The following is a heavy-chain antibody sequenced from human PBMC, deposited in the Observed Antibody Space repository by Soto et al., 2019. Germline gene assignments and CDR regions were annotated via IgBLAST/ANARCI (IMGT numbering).Heavy chain of an antibody. CDR1: GYTFTSNY. D-gene: IGHD2-15*01. J-gene: IGHJ6*02. Sequence: ASVKVSCKASGYTFTSNYMHWVRQAPGQGLEWMGIINPSGGSTSYAQKFQGRVTMTRDTSTSTVYMELSSLRSEDTAVYYCARESILLRYGMDVWGQGTTVTVSS. CDR2: INPSGGST. V-gene: IGHV1-46*01. CDR3: ARESILLRYGMDV.